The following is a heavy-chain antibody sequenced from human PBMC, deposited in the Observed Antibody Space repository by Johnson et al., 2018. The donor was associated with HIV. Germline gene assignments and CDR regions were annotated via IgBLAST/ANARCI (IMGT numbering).Heavy chain of an antibody. Sequence: QVQLVESGGGVVQPGRSLRLSCAASGFIFSDYAMHWVRQAPSKGLEWVAVLRYDGSEKKYADSVRGRFTISRDNSKNTLYLQMNSLRAEDTAVYYCARDWASGSYFWGRGAFDIWGQGTMVTVSS. J-gene: IGHJ3*02. CDR2: LRYDGSEK. D-gene: IGHD1-26*01. CDR1: GFIFSDYA. CDR3: ARDWASGSYFWGRGAFDI. V-gene: IGHV3-30-3*01.